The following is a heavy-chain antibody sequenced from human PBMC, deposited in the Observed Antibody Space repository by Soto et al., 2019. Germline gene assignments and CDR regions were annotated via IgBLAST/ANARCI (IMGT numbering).Heavy chain of an antibody. D-gene: IGHD6-6*01. CDR3: ARQRGSSSIYYYGMDV. Sequence: PGESLKISCKGSGYSFTSYWIGWVRQMPGKGLEWMGIIYPGDSDTRYSPSFQGQVTISADKPISTAYLQWSSLKASDTAMYYCARQRGSSSIYYYGMDVWGQGTTVTVSS. V-gene: IGHV5-51*01. CDR1: GYSFTSYW. CDR2: IYPGDSDT. J-gene: IGHJ6*02.